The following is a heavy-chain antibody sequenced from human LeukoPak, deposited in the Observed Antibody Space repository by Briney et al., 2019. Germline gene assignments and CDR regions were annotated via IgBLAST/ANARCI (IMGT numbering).Heavy chain of an antibody. D-gene: IGHD6-13*01. CDR1: GFTFTSSA. CDR3: DGYSSSWSTLY. V-gene: IGHV1-58*01. CDR2: IVVGSGNT. Sequence: GASVKVSCKASGFTFTSSAVQWVRQARGQRLEWIGWIVVGSGNTNYAQKFQERVTITRDMSTSTAYMELSSLRAEDTAVYYCDGYSSSWSTLYWGQGTLVTVSS. J-gene: IGHJ4*02.